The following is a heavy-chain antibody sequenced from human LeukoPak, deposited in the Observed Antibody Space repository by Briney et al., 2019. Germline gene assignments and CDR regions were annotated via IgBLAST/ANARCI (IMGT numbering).Heavy chain of an antibody. Sequence: GGSLRLSCAASGFTFSGYAMSWVRQAPGKGLAWISYVSNNGSVTSYADSVKGRFTISRDNAENSVYLQMNSLRADNTGIYYCAVSGSLPNYWGQGTLVTVSS. V-gene: IGHV3-11*01. J-gene: IGHJ4*02. CDR1: GFTFSGYA. CDR3: AVSGSLPNY. D-gene: IGHD1-26*01. CDR2: VSNNGSVT.